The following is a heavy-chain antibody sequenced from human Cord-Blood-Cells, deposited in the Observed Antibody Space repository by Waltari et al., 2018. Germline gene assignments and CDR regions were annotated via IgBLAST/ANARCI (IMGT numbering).Heavy chain of an antibody. CDR2: INHSGSN. J-gene: IGHJ3*02. Sequence: QVQLQQWGAGLLKPSETLSLTCAVYGGSFSGYYWSWIRQPPGKGLEWIGEINHSGSNNYNPSLKSRVTISVDTSKNQFSLKLSSVTAADTAVYYCARAWTVVTAFDIWGQGTMVTVSS. CDR3: ARAWTVVTAFDI. V-gene: IGHV4-34*01. CDR1: GGSFSGYY. D-gene: IGHD2-15*01.